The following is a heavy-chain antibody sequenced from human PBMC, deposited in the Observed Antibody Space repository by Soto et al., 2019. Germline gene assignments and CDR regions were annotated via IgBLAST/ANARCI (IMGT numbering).Heavy chain of an antibody. CDR3: ARGRGYYDSSGYYPPPYYFDY. J-gene: IGHJ4*02. CDR2: INHSGST. CDR1: GGSFSGYY. V-gene: IGHV4-34*01. Sequence: SETLSLTCAVYGGSFSGYYWSWIRQPPGKGLEWIGEINHSGSTNYNPSLKSRVTISVDTSKNQFSLKLSSVTAADTAVYYCARGRGYYDSSGYYPPPYYFDYWGQGTLVTVSS. D-gene: IGHD3-22*01.